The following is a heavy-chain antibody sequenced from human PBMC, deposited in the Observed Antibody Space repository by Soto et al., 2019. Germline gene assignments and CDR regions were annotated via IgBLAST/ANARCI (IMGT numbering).Heavy chain of an antibody. CDR1: GYTFSNYG. J-gene: IGHJ6*02. CDR2: INGHNGNT. Sequence: ASVKVSCKASGYTFSNYGISWVRQAPGEGLEWVAWINGHNGNTHYAQKVQGRVILTTVTSTRTAYMELRNLRSDDTAMYYCARDTYNVVGANVTDYYHFGLDFWGQGTTVTVSS. CDR3: ARDTYNVVGANVTDYYHFGLDF. V-gene: IGHV1-18*04. D-gene: IGHD2-2*01.